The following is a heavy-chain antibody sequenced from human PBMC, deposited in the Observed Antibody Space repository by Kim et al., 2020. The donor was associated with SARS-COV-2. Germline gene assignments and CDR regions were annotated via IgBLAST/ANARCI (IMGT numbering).Heavy chain of an antibody. CDR3: ARRGSSSWFDAFDI. Sequence: NPSLTSRVTISIDTSKNQFSLKLSSVTAADTAVYYCARRGSSSWFDAFDIWGQGTMVTVSS. J-gene: IGHJ3*02. V-gene: IGHV4-59*08. D-gene: IGHD6-13*01.